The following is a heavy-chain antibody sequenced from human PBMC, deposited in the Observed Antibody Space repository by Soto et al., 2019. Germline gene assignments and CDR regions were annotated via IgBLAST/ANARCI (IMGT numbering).Heavy chain of an antibody. CDR2: ISGSRTTT. CDR1: GFTFSSYA. CDR3: AKDAGSVCSGGSCSFQEPDH. V-gene: IGHV3-23*01. J-gene: IGHJ4*01. D-gene: IGHD2-15*01. Sequence: GGSLRVSCAASGFTFSSYAMSWVRQAPGKGLEWVSAISGSRTTTAYADSVKGRFTISRDNSKNTLYLQMNSLRIDDTAIYYCAKDAGSVCSGGSCSFQEPDHRGPGPPVTLSS.